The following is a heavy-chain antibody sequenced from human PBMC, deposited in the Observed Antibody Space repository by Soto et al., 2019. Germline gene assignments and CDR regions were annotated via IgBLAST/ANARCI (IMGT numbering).Heavy chain of an antibody. D-gene: IGHD2-8*02. J-gene: IGHJ4*02. Sequence: QVQLQESGPGLVKPSETLSLTCTVSGGSINSYYWSWIRQPPGKGLEWIGYSGNTNYNPSLKSRVXIXXDTSKNQFSLKLSSVTAADTAVYYCATTGGGSSDYWGQGTLVTVSS. CDR2: YSGNT. V-gene: IGHV4-59*01. CDR1: GGSINSYY. CDR3: ATTGGGSSDY.